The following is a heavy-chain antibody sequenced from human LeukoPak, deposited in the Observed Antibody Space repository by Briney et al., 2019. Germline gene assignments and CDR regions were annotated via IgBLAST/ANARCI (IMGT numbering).Heavy chain of an antibody. CDR1: GGSISSYY. D-gene: IGHD6-19*01. Sequence: SETLSLTCTVSGGSISSYYWSWIRQPPGKGLEWIGDIYYSGSTNYNPSLKSRVTISVDTSKNQFSLKLSSVTAADTAVYYCARGGSGCLNYWGQGTLVTVSS. J-gene: IGHJ4*02. V-gene: IGHV4-59*12. CDR2: IYYSGST. CDR3: ARGGSGCLNY.